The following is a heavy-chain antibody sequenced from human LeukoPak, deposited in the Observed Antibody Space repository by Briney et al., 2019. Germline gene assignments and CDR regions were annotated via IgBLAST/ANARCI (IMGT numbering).Heavy chain of an antibody. CDR3: ADSNYWYPVDY. D-gene: IGHD4-11*01. V-gene: IGHV3-23*01. J-gene: IGHJ4*02. CDR2: ITNNGDTT. Sequence: GGSLRLSCAASGFTFASYAMRWVRQAPGKGLEWVSSITNNGDTTYYADSVKGRFTISRDNSKNTLYLQMNSLRAEDTALYYCADSNYWYPVDYWGQGTLVTVSS. CDR1: GFTFASYA.